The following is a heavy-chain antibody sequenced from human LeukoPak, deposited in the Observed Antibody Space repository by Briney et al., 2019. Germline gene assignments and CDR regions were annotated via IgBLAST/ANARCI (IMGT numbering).Heavy chain of an antibody. D-gene: IGHD2-15*01. J-gene: IGHJ4*02. CDR3: GKSLGGITYGPGYY. CDR1: GFTFSTYT. Sequence: GGSLRLSCAASGFTFSTYTMHWVRQAPGKGLENFSLISGNGASTYYADSVKCRFTVSRDNSKNALYLQMGSLRTEDMAVYYCGKSLGGITYGPGYYWGQGTLVTVSS. CDR2: ISGNGAST. V-gene: IGHV3-64*02.